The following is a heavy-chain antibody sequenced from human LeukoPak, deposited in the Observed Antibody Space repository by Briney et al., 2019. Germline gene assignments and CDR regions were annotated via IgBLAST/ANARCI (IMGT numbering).Heavy chain of an antibody. CDR2: IYPGDSDT. Sequence: GASLQISCKGSGYSFTSYWIGWVRQMPGKGLEWMGIIYPGDSDTRYSPSFQGQVTISADKSISTSYLQWSSLKASDTAMYYCARLGYDYTVDYWGQGTLVTVSS. V-gene: IGHV5-51*01. CDR1: GYSFTSYW. D-gene: IGHD5-12*01. CDR3: ARLGYDYTVDY. J-gene: IGHJ4*02.